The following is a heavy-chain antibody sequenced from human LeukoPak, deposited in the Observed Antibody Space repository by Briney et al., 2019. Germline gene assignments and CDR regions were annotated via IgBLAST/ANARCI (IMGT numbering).Heavy chain of an antibody. Sequence: GGSLRLSCAASGFTFSSNYMSWVRQAPGKGLEWVSVIYSGGSTYYADSVKGRFTISRDNSKNTLYLQMNSLRAEDTAVYYCASMGFGDILTGYSHWYYYYGMDVWGQGTTVTVSS. J-gene: IGHJ6*02. D-gene: IGHD3-9*01. CDR1: GFTFSSNY. CDR2: IYSGGST. CDR3: ASMGFGDILTGYSHWYYYYGMDV. V-gene: IGHV3-53*01.